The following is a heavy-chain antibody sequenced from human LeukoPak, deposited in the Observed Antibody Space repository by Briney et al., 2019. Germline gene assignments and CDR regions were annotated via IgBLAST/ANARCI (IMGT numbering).Heavy chain of an antibody. CDR3: TKDNDYVWGSSDY. CDR1: GFTFSSYA. J-gene: IGHJ4*02. D-gene: IGHD3-16*01. Sequence: PGGSLRLSCAASGFTFSSYAMSWVRQAPGKGLEWVSAISGSGGSTYYADSVKGRFTISRDNSKNTLYLQMNSLRAEDTAVYYCTKDNDYVWGSSDYWGQGTLVTVSS. CDR2: ISGSGGST. V-gene: IGHV3-23*01.